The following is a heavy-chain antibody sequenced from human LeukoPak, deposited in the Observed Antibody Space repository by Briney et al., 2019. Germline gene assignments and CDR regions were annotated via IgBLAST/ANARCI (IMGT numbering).Heavy chain of an antibody. Sequence: PGGSLRLSYAASGFTFSSYAMSWVRQAPGKGLEWVSAIGVGGGSTYYADSVKGRSTISRDNSKNTLYLQMNSLRAEDTAVYYCAKGGLLLGYCSGGSCYSVDYWGQGTLVTVSS. V-gene: IGHV3-23*01. CDR2: IGVGGGST. D-gene: IGHD2-15*01. CDR1: GFTFSSYA. J-gene: IGHJ4*02. CDR3: AKGGLLLGYCSGGSCYSVDY.